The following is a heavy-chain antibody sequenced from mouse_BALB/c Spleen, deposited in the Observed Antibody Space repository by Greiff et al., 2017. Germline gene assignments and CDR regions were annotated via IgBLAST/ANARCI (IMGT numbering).Heavy chain of an antibody. Sequence: EVMLVESGPGLVKPSQSLSLTCTVTGYSITSDYAWNWIRQFPGNKLEWMGYISYSGSTSYNPSLKSRISITRDTSKNQFFLQLNSVTTEDTATYYCARGYFDVWGAGTTVTVSS. J-gene: IGHJ1*01. CDR3: ARGYFDV. V-gene: IGHV3-2*02. CDR1: GYSITSDYA. CDR2: ISYSGST.